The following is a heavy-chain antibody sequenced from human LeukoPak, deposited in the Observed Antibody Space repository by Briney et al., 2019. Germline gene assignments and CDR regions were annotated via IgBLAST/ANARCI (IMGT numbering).Heavy chain of an antibody. CDR3: AREGTGYSSPLY. V-gene: IGHV3-74*01. D-gene: IGHD5-18*01. CDR1: GFTFSSYW. J-gene: IGHJ4*02. Sequence: GGSLRLSCAASGFTFSSYWMHWVRQAPGKGLVWVSRINSDGSSTSYADSVKGRFTISRDNAKNTLYLQMNSLRAEDTAAYYCAREGTGYSSPLYWGQGTLVTVSS. CDR2: INSDGSST.